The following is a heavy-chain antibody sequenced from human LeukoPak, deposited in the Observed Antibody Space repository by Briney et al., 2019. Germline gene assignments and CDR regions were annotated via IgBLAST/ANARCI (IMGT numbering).Heavy chain of an antibody. Sequence: RASVKVSCKVSGYTLTELSMHWVRQAPGKGLEWMGGFDPEDGETIYAQTFQGRVTMTEDTSTDTAYMELSSLRSEDTAVYYCATGSTVVTPFDYWGQGTLVTVSS. V-gene: IGHV1-24*01. CDR3: ATGSTVVTPFDY. CDR2: FDPEDGET. CDR1: GYTLTELS. D-gene: IGHD4-23*01. J-gene: IGHJ4*02.